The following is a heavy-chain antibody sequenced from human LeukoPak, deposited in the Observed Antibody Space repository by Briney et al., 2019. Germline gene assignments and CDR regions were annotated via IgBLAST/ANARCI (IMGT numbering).Heavy chain of an antibody. CDR2: IYYSGST. Sequence: SETLSLTCTVSGGSISSSSYYWGWIRQPPGKGLEWIGSIYYSGSTYYNPSLKSRVTISVDTSKNQFSLKLSSVTAADTAVYYCARGRGRWSRHNWFDPWGQGTLVTVSS. V-gene: IGHV4-39*07. J-gene: IGHJ5*02. CDR3: ARGRGRWSRHNWFDP. D-gene: IGHD4-23*01. CDR1: GGSISSSSYY.